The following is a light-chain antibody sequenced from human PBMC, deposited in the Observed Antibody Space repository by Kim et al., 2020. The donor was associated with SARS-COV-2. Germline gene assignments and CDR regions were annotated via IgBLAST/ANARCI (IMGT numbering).Light chain of an antibody. Sequence: QSVTISCTGTSSDVGGYNYISWYQQYPGKAPKLIIYDVNKRPSGVPDRFSGSKSGNTASLTVSGLQAEDEADYYCSSYAGSNNVIFGGGTKVTVL. J-gene: IGLJ2*01. CDR3: SSYAGSNNVI. V-gene: IGLV2-8*01. CDR1: SSDVGGYNY. CDR2: DVN.